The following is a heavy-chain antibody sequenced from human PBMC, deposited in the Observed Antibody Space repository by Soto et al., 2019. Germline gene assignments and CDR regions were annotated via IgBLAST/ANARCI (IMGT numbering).Heavy chain of an antibody. CDR1: GFTFSSYG. Sequence: GGSLRLSCAASGFTFSSYGMHWVRQAPGKGLEWVAVIWYDGSNKYYADSVKGRFTIFRDNSKNTLYLQMNSLRAEDTAVYFCARAPSYYGILTGYFPIDYWGRGTLVTVSS. J-gene: IGHJ4*02. V-gene: IGHV3-33*01. D-gene: IGHD3-9*01. CDR3: ARAPSYYGILTGYFPIDY. CDR2: IWYDGSNK.